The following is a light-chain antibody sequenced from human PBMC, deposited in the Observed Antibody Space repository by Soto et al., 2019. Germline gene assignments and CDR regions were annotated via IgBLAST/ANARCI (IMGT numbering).Light chain of an antibody. Sequence: DVQMTQPLSTLSASVGDGVTITCRASQSISSWLAWYQQKPGKAPKLLIYDASNLETGVPSRFSGSGSGTDFTFTISSLQPEDIATYYCQQYDNLLITFGQGTRLEIK. CDR3: QQYDNLLIT. J-gene: IGKJ5*01. CDR1: QSISSW. V-gene: IGKV1-33*01. CDR2: DAS.